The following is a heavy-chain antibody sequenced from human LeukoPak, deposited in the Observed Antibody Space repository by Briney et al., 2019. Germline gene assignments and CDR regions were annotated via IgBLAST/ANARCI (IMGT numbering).Heavy chain of an antibody. CDR3: ARSHYDSSGYYDY. J-gene: IGHJ4*02. CDR2: INPNSGGT. Sequence: ASVKVSCKASGYTFTGYYMHWVRQAPGQGLEWMGRINPNSGGTNYAQKFQGRVTMTRDTSISTAYMELSRLRSDDTAVYYCARSHYDSSGYYDYWGQGTLVTVSS. V-gene: IGHV1-2*06. D-gene: IGHD3-22*01. CDR1: GYTFTGYY.